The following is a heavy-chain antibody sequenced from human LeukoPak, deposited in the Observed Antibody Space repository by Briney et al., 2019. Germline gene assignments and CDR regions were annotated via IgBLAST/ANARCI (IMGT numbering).Heavy chain of an antibody. J-gene: IGHJ4*02. CDR1: GGSISSGDYY. Sequence: PSETLSLTCTVSGGSISSGDYYWSWIRQPPGKGLDWIGYIYYSGSTNYNPSLKSRLTISVDTSKNQFSLKLSSVTAADTAVYYCARATRSPQNYYDSGSHNPFDYWGQGALVTVSS. D-gene: IGHD3-10*01. V-gene: IGHV4-30-4*01. CDR2: IYYSGST. CDR3: ARATRSPQNYYDSGSHNPFDY.